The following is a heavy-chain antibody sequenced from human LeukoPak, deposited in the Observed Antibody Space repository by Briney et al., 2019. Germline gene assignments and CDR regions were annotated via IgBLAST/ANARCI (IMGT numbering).Heavy chain of an antibody. J-gene: IGHJ4*02. CDR2: ISSSSGYA. Sequence: PGGSLRLSCAASGFTFSHHYMAWIRQAPGNGLEWVSFISSSSGYANYADSVKGRFTISRDNAKNSLYLQMNSLRAEDTAVYYCARDQSIYGYEIFDYWGQGILVTVST. CDR1: GFTFSHHY. V-gene: IGHV3-11*05. CDR3: ARDQSIYGYEIFDY. D-gene: IGHD5-18*01.